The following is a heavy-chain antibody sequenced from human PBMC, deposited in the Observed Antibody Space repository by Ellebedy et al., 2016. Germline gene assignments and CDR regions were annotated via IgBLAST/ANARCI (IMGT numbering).Heavy chain of an antibody. CDR3: TRDGSEWSRDV. D-gene: IGHD3-3*01. CDR1: GGSISAYF. V-gene: IGHV3-11*06. CDR2: IVSSGREA. Sequence: GGSLRLXXSVSGGSISAYFWSWIRQPPGKGLEWVATIVSSGREAYYAEPLKGRFTISRDNVMNLVYLQSNSLRVEDTAVYYCTRDGSEWSRDVWGQGTLVTVSS. J-gene: IGHJ4*02.